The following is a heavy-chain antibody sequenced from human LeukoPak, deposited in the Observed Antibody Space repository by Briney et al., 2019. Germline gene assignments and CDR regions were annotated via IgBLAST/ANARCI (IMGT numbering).Heavy chain of an antibody. J-gene: IGHJ4*02. V-gene: IGHV3-66*01. CDR2: IYSGGST. CDR3: ARDSRDDYGDYVGFDY. D-gene: IGHD4-17*01. Sequence: PGGSLRLSCAASGFTVSSNYMSWVRQAPGKGLEWVSVIYSGGSTYYAGSVKGRFTISRDNSKNTLYLQMNSLRAEDTAVYYCARDSRDDYGDYVGFDYWGQGTLVTVSS. CDR1: GFTVSSNY.